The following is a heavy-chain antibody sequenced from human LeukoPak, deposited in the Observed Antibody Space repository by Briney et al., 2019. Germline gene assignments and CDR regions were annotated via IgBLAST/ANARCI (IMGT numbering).Heavy chain of an antibody. J-gene: IGHJ4*02. CDR3: ARDPHGYNSYFDY. CDR2: ISGGGGST. V-gene: IGHV3-23*01. Sequence: GGSLRLSCAASGFTFSSYAMSWVRQAPGKGLEWVSAISGGGGSTYYADSVKGRFTISRDNSKNTLYLQMNSLRAEDTAVYYCARDPHGYNSYFDYWGQGTLVTVSS. CDR1: GFTFSSYA. D-gene: IGHD5-24*01.